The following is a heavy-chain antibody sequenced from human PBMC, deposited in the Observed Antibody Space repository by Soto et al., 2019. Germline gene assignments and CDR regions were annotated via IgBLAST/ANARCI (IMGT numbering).Heavy chain of an antibody. J-gene: IGHJ5*02. CDR3: AREAAGAANWFGP. CDR1: GASVSTGTYS. D-gene: IGHD3-10*01. Sequence: QVHLQESGPGLVKPSETLSLTCTVSGASVSTGTYSWNWIRQLPGKRLEWIGSFYYSGSTNYSPSLLSRVAISVDPSKSQSSLKLTPVPAADTAVDYCAREAAGAANWFGPWGQGTQVPVSS. V-gene: IGHV4-61*01. CDR2: FYYSGST.